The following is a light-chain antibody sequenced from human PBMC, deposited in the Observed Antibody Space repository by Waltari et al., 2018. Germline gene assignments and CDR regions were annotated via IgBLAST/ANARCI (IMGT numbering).Light chain of an antibody. CDR1: SRDVGIYKV. J-gene: IGLJ2*01. CDR2: EDI. CDR3: SSFARTGDI. Sequence: QSALAQPAAVSGSPGQSITIPCPGPSRDVGIYKVVSWYQHHPGKAPKLIIYEDIRRPSGVSDRFSGSKSGNMASLKISGLQAEDEATYYCSSFARTGDIFAGGTKLTVL. V-gene: IGLV2-23*01.